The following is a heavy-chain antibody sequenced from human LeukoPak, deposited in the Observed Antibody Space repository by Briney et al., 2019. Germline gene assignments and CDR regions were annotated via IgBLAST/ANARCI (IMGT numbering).Heavy chain of an antibody. CDR1: GFTFSSYW. CDR2: INTDESST. J-gene: IGHJ4*02. D-gene: IGHD3-3*01. V-gene: IGHV3-74*01. CDR3: AAGVSLYY. Sequence: GGSLRLSCEASGFTFSSYWIHWVRQAPGKGLVWVSRINTDESSTSYADSVRGRFTISRDNAKNTLYLQMNSLRAEDTAVYYCAAGVSLYYWGQGTLATVSS.